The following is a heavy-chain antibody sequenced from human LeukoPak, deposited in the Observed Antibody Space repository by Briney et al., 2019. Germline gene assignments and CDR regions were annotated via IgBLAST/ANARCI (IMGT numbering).Heavy chain of an antibody. CDR2: IYHSGST. V-gene: IGHV4-30-2*01. CDR3: ASGGLRYFAWPFVP. CDR1: GCSICSGGYS. Sequence: PSETLSLTCAVSGCSICSGGYSWSWIRQPPGKSLEWIGYIYHSGSTYYNPSLKSRVTISVDRSMHQFSLKLSSVTAADTAVYYCASGGLRYFAWPFVPWGQGTLVTVSS. D-gene: IGHD3-9*01. J-gene: IGHJ5*02.